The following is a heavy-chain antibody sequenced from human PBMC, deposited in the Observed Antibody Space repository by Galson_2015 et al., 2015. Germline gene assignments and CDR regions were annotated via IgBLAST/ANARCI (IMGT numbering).Heavy chain of an antibody. V-gene: IGHV1-18*01. J-gene: IGHJ5*02. CDR2: ISAYNGNT. CDR3: ARDHIVVVTAANWFDP. D-gene: IGHD2-21*02. Sequence: SVKVSCKASGYTFTSYGISWVRQAPGQGLEWMGWISAYNGNTNYAQKLQGRVTMTTDTSTSTAYMELRSLRSDDTAVYYCARDHIVVVTAANWFDPWGQGTLVTVSS. CDR1: GYTFTSYG.